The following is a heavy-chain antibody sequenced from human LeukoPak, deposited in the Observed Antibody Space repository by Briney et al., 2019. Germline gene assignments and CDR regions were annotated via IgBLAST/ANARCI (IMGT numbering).Heavy chain of an antibody. V-gene: IGHV1-2*02. J-gene: IGHJ4*02. CDR1: GYTFTGYY. CDR2: INPNSGGR. CDR3: AREAATRYCSSTSCYMASPASY. D-gene: IGHD2-2*02. Sequence: ASVKLCCKAAGYTFTGYYMHLVRQAPGQGLELMGWINPNSGGRNYSQKFMGRVTMTRDTSISTAYMELSRLRSDDTAVYYCAREAATRYCSSTSCYMASPASYWGQGTLVTVSS.